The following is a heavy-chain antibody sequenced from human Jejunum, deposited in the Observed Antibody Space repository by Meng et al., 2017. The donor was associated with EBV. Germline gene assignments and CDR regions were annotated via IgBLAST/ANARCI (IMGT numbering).Heavy chain of an antibody. V-gene: IGHV4-34*02. Sequence: QVQLQRGGAGLLRPTETLSLTCAVYGGSFSGYYWSWVRQPPGRGLEYIGEVHFSGITNYTPSLKSRVTMSVDASKNQFSLRLTSVTAADTAVYYCARRTGDYVVGYWGQGTLVTASS. D-gene: IGHD2-8*02. CDR2: VHFSGIT. CDR3: ARRTGDYVVGY. CDR1: GGSFSGYY. J-gene: IGHJ4*02.